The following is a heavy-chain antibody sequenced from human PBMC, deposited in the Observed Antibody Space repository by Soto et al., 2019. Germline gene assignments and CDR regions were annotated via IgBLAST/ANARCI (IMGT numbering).Heavy chain of an antibody. J-gene: IGHJ6*02. CDR3: AKDTVRGPDGATGYSYGTDV. V-gene: IGHV3-30*18. CDR1: GFTFSSYA. CDR2: VSHDGRNT. Sequence: PGGSLRLSCAASGFTFSSYAMHWVRQAPGKGLEWVAVVSHDGRNTHYADSVKGRFTISRDSSKNTVSLEMTSLRAEDTAVYYCAKDTVRGPDGATGYSYGTDVWGQGTRVTVPS. D-gene: IGHD3-10*01.